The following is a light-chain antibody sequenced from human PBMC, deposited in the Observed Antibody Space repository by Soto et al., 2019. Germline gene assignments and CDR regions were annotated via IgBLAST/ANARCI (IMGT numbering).Light chain of an antibody. CDR1: SSDVGDYNY. J-gene: IGLJ2*01. CDR2: DVS. Sequence: QSVLTQPRSVSGSPGQSVTISCTGTSSDVGDYNYVSWYQEHPGKAPKLMIYDVSKRPSGVPDRFSGSKSGNTASLTISGLQADDAADYYCCSYAGSYTYVVFGGGTKLTVL. CDR3: CSYAGSYTYVV. V-gene: IGLV2-11*01.